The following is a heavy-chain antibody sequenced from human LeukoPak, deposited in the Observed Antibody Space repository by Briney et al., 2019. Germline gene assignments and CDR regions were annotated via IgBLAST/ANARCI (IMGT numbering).Heavy chain of an antibody. CDR2: IYYSGST. V-gene: IGHV4-59*01. J-gene: IGHJ5*02. Sequence: PSETLSLTCTVSGGSISSYYWSWIRQPPGKALEWIGYIYYSGSTNYNPSLKSRVTISVDTSKNQFSLNLSSVTAADTAVYYCARDADCGGDCYSPNWFDHWGQGTLVTVSS. D-gene: IGHD2-21*02. CDR1: GGSISSYY. CDR3: ARDADCGGDCYSPNWFDH.